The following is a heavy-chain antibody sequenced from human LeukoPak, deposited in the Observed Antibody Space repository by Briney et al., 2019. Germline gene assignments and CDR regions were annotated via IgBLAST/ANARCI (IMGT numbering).Heavy chain of an antibody. V-gene: IGHV1-58*02. CDR1: GFTFTSSA. CDR3: AAVIVEMATSNIEPHDY. CDR2: IVVGSGNT. Sequence: SVKVSCKASGFTFTSSAMQWVRQARGQRLEWIGWIVVGSGNTNYAQKFQERVTITRDTSTSTAYMELSSLRSEDTAVYYCAAVIVEMATSNIEPHDYWGQGTLVTVSS. D-gene: IGHD5-24*01. J-gene: IGHJ4*02.